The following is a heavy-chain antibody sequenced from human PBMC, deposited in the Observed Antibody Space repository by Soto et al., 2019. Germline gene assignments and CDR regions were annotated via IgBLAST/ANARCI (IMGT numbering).Heavy chain of an antibody. V-gene: IGHV3-23*01. D-gene: IGHD5-18*01. Sequence: PGGSLRLSCAASGFTFNTYAMNWVRQAPGKGLEWVSGISSSGGSTFYADSVKGRFTISRDSSKNTLFLQMNSLRVQDTAVYYCAKDGTWIQPRFEYWGQGSLITVSS. CDR3: AKDGTWIQPRFEY. J-gene: IGHJ4*02. CDR1: GFTFNTYA. CDR2: ISSSGGST.